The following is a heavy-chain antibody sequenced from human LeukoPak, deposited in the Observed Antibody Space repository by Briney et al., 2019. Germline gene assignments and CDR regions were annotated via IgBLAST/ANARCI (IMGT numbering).Heavy chain of an antibody. CDR3: TTTAR. CDR1: GFTFSNAW. CDR2: IKSKTDGGTT. Sequence: GWSLRLSCAASGFTFSNAWMSWVRQAPGKGLEWVSRIKSKTDGGTTDYAAPVKGRFTISRDDSKNTLYLQMNSLKTEDTAVYYYTTTARWGQGTLVTVSS. J-gene: IGHJ4*02. V-gene: IGHV3-15*01.